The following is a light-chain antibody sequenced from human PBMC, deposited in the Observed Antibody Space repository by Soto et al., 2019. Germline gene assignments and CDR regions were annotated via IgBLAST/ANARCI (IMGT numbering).Light chain of an antibody. CDR2: GAS. CDR1: QSVRSNY. V-gene: IGKV3-20*01. CDR3: QQYASSPLT. J-gene: IGKJ4*01. Sequence: EIVLTQSPGTLSLSSGERATLSCRASQSVRSNYLAWYQQKPGQAPRLLIYGASSRATGIPDRFGGSGSGKDFTLTISRLEPGDFSVYYCQQYASSPLTFGGGTKVEIK.